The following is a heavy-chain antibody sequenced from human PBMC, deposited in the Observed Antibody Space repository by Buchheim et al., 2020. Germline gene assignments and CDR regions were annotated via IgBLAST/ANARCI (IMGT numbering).Heavy chain of an antibody. CDR2: ISYDGSNK. CDR3: ARDAKLRYFDWLLYNSWFDP. CDR1: GFTFSSYA. V-gene: IGHV3-30*04. Sequence: QVQLVESGGGVVRPGRSLRLSCAASGFTFSSYAMHWVRQAPGKGLEWVAVISYDGSNKYYADSVKGRFTISRDNSKNTLYLQMNSLRAEDTAVYYCARDAKLRYFDWLLYNSWFDPWGQGTL. J-gene: IGHJ5*02. D-gene: IGHD3-9*01.